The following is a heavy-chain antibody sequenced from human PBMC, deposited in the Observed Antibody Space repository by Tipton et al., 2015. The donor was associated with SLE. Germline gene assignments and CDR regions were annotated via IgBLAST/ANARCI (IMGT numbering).Heavy chain of an antibody. J-gene: IGHJ4*02. Sequence: TLSLTCTVSGGSLTTSSYYWGWILPPPGKGLEWIGNIYYSGSTYYNPSLKSRVTISVDTSKNQFSLKLSSVTAADTAVYYCARRPWGDYYMDYWGQGTLVTVSS. D-gene: IGHD3-16*01. CDR1: GGSLTTSSYY. CDR3: ARRPWGDYYMDY. CDR2: IYYSGST. V-gene: IGHV4-39*01.